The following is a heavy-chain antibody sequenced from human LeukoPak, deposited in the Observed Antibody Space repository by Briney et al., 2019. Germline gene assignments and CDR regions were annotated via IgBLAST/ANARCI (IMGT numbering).Heavy chain of an antibody. CDR2: MSFDGFSK. Sequence: HPGGSLRLSCAASGIAFSNSIMHWVRQAPGKGLEWVSAMSFDGFSKYYADSLKGRLSISRDDSKNTVYLQMNSLRLEDTAVYYCAREGHTSGYCGTFDVWGQGTTVTVSS. J-gene: IGHJ6*02. CDR1: GIAFSNSI. V-gene: IGHV3-30*04. CDR3: AREGHTSGYCGTFDV. D-gene: IGHD3-22*01.